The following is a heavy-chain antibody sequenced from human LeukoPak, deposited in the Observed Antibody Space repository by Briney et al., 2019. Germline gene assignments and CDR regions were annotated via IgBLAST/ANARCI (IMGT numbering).Heavy chain of an antibody. CDR2: ISGTSVHI. CDR1: GFIFSTSS. J-gene: IGHJ5*02. CDR3: AKGVVAAGS. V-gene: IGHV3-21*01. D-gene: IGHD6-25*01. Sequence: GGSLRLSCSASGFIFSTSSMKWFRQAPGKALEWVSAISGTSVHIYYADSVKGRFTISRDNVKESLYLHMNSLRAEDTAVYYCAKGVVAAGSWGQGTLVTVSS.